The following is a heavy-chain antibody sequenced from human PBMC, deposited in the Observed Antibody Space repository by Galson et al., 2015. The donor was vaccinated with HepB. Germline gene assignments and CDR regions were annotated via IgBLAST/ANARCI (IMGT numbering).Heavy chain of an antibody. CDR2: ISSSSSYI. CDR3: ARVGGYSGYDFNY. Sequence: SLRLSCAASGFTFSSYSMNWVRQAPGKGLEWVSSISSSSSYIYYADSVKGRFTISRDNAKNSLYLQMNSLRAEDTAVYYCARVGGYSGYDFNYWGQGTLVTVSS. J-gene: IGHJ4*02. CDR1: GFTFSSYS. V-gene: IGHV3-21*01. D-gene: IGHD5-12*01.